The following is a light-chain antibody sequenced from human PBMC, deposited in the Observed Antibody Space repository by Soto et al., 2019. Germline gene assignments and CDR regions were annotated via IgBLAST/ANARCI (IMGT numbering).Light chain of an antibody. Sequence: QSVLTQPASVSGSPGQSITISCTGTSSDVGGYNYVSWYQQHPGKAPKLVIYEVTKRPSGVSNRFSGSKSGNTASLTISGLQAEDETDYYWSSHTSTNHVVFGGGTMLTVL. CDR1: SSDVGGYNY. CDR2: EVT. V-gene: IGLV2-14*01. J-gene: IGLJ2*01. CDR3: SSHTSTNHVV.